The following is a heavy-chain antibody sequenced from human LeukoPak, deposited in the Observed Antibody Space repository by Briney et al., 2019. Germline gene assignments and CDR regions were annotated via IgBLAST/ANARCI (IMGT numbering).Heavy chain of an antibody. CDR1: GYSISSGYY. J-gene: IGHJ4*02. CDR3: ARDGLGSYPSEFDY. D-gene: IGHD1-26*01. V-gene: IGHV4-38-2*02. CDR2: IFHSGST. Sequence: SETPSLTCAVSGYSISSGYYWGWIRQPPGKGLEWIGIIFHSGSTYYNPSLKSRVTISVDTSRNQFSLNLRSVTAADTAVYYCARDGLGSYPSEFDYWGQGTLVTVSS.